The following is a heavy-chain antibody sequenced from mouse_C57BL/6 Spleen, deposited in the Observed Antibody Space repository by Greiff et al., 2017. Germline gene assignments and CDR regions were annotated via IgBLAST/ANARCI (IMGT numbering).Heavy chain of an antibody. CDR3: ARPNWGVGWFAC. V-gene: IGHV5-17*01. CDR2: ISSGSSTI. J-gene: IGHJ3*01. CDR1: GFTFSDYG. D-gene: IGHD4-1*01. Sequence: EVKLVESGGGLVKPGGSLKLSCAASGFTFSDYGMHWVRQAPEKGLEWVAYISSGSSTIYYADTVKGRFTISRDNAKNTLFLQITSLRSEDTAMYYCARPNWGVGWFACWGQGTLVTVSA.